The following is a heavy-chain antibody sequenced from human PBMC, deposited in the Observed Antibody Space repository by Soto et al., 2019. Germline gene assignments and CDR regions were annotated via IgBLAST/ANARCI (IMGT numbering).Heavy chain of an antibody. Sequence: SETLSLTCTVSGGSISSGDYYWSWIRQPPGKGLERIGYIYYSGSTYYNPSLKSRVTISVDTSKNQFSLKLSSVTAADTAVYYCARDSRGRIYGGNSGFYYYGMDVWGQGTTVTVSS. CDR3: ARDSRGRIYGGNSGFYYYGMDV. D-gene: IGHD4-17*01. CDR1: GGSISSGDYY. J-gene: IGHJ6*02. CDR2: IYYSGST. V-gene: IGHV4-30-4*01.